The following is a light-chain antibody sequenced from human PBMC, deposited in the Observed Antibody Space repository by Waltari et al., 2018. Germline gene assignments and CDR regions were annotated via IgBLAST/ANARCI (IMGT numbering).Light chain of an antibody. CDR3: SSYTSSSTVV. CDR1: SSDVGGYNY. CDR2: EVS. Sequence: QSAPSQPASVSGSPGQSITISCTGSSSDVGGYNYVSWYQQHPGKAPKLLIYEVSNRPSGVSNRFSGSKSGNTASLTISGFQAEDEADYYCSSYTSSSTVVFGGGTKVTVL. J-gene: IGLJ2*01. V-gene: IGLV2-14*01.